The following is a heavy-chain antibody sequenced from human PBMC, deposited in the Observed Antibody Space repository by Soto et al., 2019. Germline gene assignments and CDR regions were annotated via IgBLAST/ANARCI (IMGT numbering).Heavy chain of an antibody. CDR1: GFTFDDYA. CDR3: AKDSSGYVLAYLFDP. V-gene: IGHV3-9*01. CDR2: ISWNSGSI. Sequence: EVQLVESGGGLVQPGRSLRLSCAASGFTFDDYAMHWVRQAPGKGLEWVSGISWNSGSIGYADSVKGRFTISRDNAKNSLYLQMNSLRAEDTALYYCAKDSSGYVLAYLFDPWGQGTLVTVSS. J-gene: IGHJ5*02. D-gene: IGHD3-22*01.